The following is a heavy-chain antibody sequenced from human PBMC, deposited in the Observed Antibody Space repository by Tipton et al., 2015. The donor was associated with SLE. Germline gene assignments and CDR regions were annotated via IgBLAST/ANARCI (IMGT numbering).Heavy chain of an antibody. J-gene: IGHJ6*03. CDR3: VSPGEFTISSGYYYYMDV. D-gene: IGHD3-10*01. Sequence: GLVKPSETLSLTCSVSDYSVSSGFFWGWIRQSPGKGLEWIASVFHSGNTYYNPSLKSRVTISVDTSTNKFSLKLTSVTAADTAVYYCVSPGEFTISSGYYYYMDVWGKGTTVTVSS. CDR2: VFHSGNT. V-gene: IGHV4-38-2*02. CDR1: DYSVSSGFF.